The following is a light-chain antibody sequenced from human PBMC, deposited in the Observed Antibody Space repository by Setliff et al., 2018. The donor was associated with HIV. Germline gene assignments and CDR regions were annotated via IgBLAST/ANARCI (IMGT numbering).Light chain of an antibody. CDR1: SSDVGGYNY. J-gene: IGLJ1*01. CDR3: CSYTTSGPSYV. Sequence: QSVLTQPASVSGSPGQSITISCTGTSSDVGGYNYVSWYQQHPDKAPKLIISEGNKRPSGVSNRFSGSKSGNTASLTISGLQAEDEADYYCCSYTTSGPSYVFGTGTKVTVL. V-gene: IGLV2-14*01. CDR2: EGN.